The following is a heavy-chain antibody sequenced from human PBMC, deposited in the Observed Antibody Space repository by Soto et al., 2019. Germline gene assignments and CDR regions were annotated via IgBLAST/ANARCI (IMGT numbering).Heavy chain of an antibody. D-gene: IGHD6-19*01. Sequence: VQLVESGGGVVQPGRSLRLSCAASGFTFSDYAMHWVRQAPGKGLEWVAVVSHDGRNTHYADSVKGRFTISRDSSKNTVPLEMPSPRAEATAVYYCAKGGRQWLVTSDFNYWGQGALVTVSS. J-gene: IGHJ4*02. CDR3: AKGGRQWLVTSDFNY. CDR1: GFTFSDYA. CDR2: VSHDGRNT. V-gene: IGHV3-30*18.